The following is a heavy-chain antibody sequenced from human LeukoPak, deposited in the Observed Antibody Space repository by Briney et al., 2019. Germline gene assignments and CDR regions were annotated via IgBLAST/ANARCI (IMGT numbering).Heavy chain of an antibody. V-gene: IGHV5-51*01. CDR2: IYPGDSDT. J-gene: IGHJ4*02. CDR1: GYNFPSYW. D-gene: IGHD6-19*01. CDR3: VRLDSSGWYYFDY. Sequence: GESLKISCKGSGYNFPSYWIGWVRQMPGKGLESMGIIYPGDSDTKYSPSFQGQVTISADKSISTAYLRWSSLRTSDTAMYYCVRLDSSGWYYFDYWGQGTLVTVSS.